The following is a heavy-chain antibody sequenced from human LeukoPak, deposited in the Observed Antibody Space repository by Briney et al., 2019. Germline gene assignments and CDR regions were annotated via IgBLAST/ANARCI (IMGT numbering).Heavy chain of an antibody. CDR1: GFTFSSYA. J-gene: IGHJ4*02. D-gene: IGHD3-22*01. CDR2: ISGSGGST. CDR3: AKGGYYDSSGYYSD. Sequence: GGTLRLSCAASGFTFSSYAMSWVRQAPGKGLESVSAISGSGGSTYYADSVKDRLTISRDNSKNTLYLQMNCLRAEDTAVYCWAKGGYYDSSGYYSDWGQGTLVTVSS. V-gene: IGHV3-23*01.